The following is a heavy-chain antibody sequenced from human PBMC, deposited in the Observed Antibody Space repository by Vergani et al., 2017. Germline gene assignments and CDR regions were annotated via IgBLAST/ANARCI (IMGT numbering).Heavy chain of an antibody. V-gene: IGHV3-7*01. D-gene: IGHD3-16*01. J-gene: IGHJ4*02. CDR3: ARTSYDYVWGGLPLGYFDY. CDR2: IKQDGSEK. CDR1: GFTFSSYW. Sequence: VQLVESGGGLVQPGGSLRLSCAASGFTFSSYWMSWVRQAPGKGLEWVANIKQDGSEKYYVDSVKGRFTISRDNAKNSLYLQMNSLRAEDTAVYYCARTSYDYVWGGLPLGYFDYWGQGTLVTVSS.